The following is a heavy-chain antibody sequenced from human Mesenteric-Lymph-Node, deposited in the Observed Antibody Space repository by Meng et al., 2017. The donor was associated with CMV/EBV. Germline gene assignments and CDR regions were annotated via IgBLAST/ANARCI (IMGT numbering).Heavy chain of an antibody. D-gene: IGHD6-19*01. Sequence: GESLKISCAASGFTFSNYWMHWVRQAPGKGLVWVSRINSDGSGTSYADCVKGRFTISRDNAKNTLYLQMNSLRAEDTAVYYCATQERGIAVAGAWGQGTLVTVSS. V-gene: IGHV3-74*01. CDR1: GFTFSNYW. CDR3: ATQERGIAVAGA. J-gene: IGHJ5*02. CDR2: INSDGSGT.